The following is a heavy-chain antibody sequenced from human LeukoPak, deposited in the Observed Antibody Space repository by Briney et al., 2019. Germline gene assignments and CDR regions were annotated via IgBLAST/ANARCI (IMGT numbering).Heavy chain of an antibody. J-gene: IGHJ5*02. CDR3: ARDRPGIVGNWFDP. D-gene: IGHD1-26*01. CDR1: GFTFSTYG. CDR2: ISYDGGSK. V-gene: IGHV3-30-3*01. Sequence: GGCLRLSCAASGFTFSTYGMHWVRQAPGKGLEWVAIISYDGGSKYYADSVKGRFTITRDNSKNTLYLQMNSLRAEDTAVYYCARDRPGIVGNWFDPWGQGTLVTVSS.